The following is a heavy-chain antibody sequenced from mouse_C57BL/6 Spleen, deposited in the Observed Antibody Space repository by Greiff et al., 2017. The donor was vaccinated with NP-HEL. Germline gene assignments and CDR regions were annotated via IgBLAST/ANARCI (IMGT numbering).Heavy chain of an antibody. CDR1: GYSFTDYN. CDR3: ARGYYYGSSYWAMDY. V-gene: IGHV1-39*01. J-gene: IGHJ4*01. D-gene: IGHD1-1*01. CDR2: INPNYGTT. Sequence: EVQLQQSGPELVKPGASVKISCKASGYSFTDYNMNWVKQSHGKSLEWIGVINPNYGTTSYNQKFKGKATLTVDQSSSTAYMQLNSLTSEDSAVYYCARGYYYGSSYWAMDYWGQGTSVTVSS.